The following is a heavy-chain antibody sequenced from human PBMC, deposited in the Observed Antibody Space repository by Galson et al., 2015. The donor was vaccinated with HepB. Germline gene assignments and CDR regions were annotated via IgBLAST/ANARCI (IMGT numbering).Heavy chain of an antibody. V-gene: IGHV2-5*01. J-gene: IGHJ6*02. Sequence: PARVKPTQTLTLTCTFSGFSLSTSGVGVGWIRQPPGKALEWLALIYWNDDKCYSPALKSRLTITKETSKNQVVLTMTNMDPVDTATYSCAHGRFGELLVGYYYYGMDVWGQGTTVTVSS. D-gene: IGHD3-10*01. CDR2: IYWNDDK. CDR1: GFSLSTSGVG. CDR3: AHGRFGELLVGYYYYGMDV.